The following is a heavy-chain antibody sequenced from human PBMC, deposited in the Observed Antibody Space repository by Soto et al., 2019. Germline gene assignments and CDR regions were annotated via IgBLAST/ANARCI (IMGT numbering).Heavy chain of an antibody. CDR1: GGTFNGHS. D-gene: IGHD3-3*01. J-gene: IGHJ4*02. CDR2: MNPNSGNT. V-gene: IGHV1-8*02. Sequence: ASVKVSCKASGGTFNGHSFSWVRQAPGQGVEWMGWMNPNSGNTGYAQKFQGRVTMTRNTSISTAYMELSSLRSEDTAVYYCATRHYAFWSVYYRDYWGQEALATVSS. CDR3: ATRHYAFWSVYYRDY.